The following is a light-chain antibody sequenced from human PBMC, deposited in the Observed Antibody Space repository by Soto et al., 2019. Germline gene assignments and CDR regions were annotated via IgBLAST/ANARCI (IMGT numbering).Light chain of an antibody. CDR1: QSISRW. J-gene: IGKJ2*01. V-gene: IGKV1-5*01. CDR3: HTYNSYSLHT. CDR2: EAS. Sequence: TQSPATLSASVGDRVTITCRASQSISRWLTWYQQKPGKAPKLLIYEASSLESGVPSRFSGSGSGTEFTLTISSLQPDDCATYYCHTYNSYSLHTFGQGTKVDIK.